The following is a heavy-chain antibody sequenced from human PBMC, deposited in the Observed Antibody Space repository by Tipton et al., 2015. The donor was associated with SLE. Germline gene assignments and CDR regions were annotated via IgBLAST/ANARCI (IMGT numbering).Heavy chain of an antibody. CDR3: ARMVYYYYYGMDV. V-gene: IGHV3-66*02. J-gene: IGHJ6*02. CDR1: GFTVSSNY. Sequence: SLRLSCAASGFTVSSNYMSWVRQAPGKGLEWVSVIYSGGSTYYADSVKGRFTISRDNSKNTLYLQMNSLRAEDTAVYYCARMVYYYYYGMDVWGQGTTVTVSS. CDR2: IYSGGST. D-gene: IGHD2-8*01.